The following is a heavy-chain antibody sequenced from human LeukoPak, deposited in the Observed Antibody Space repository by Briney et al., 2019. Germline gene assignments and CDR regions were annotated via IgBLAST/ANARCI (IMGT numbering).Heavy chain of an antibody. D-gene: IGHD2-2*01. V-gene: IGHV3-48*01. J-gene: IGHJ6*03. CDR1: GFAFSSYS. Sequence: VGSLRLSCAASGFAFSSYSMNWVRQAPGKGLEWVSYISSSSSTIYYADSVKGRFTISRDNAKNSLYLQMNSLRAEDTAVYYCARDREVPASYYYYYMDVWGKGTTVTVSS. CDR2: ISSSSSTI. CDR3: ARDREVPASYYYYYMDV.